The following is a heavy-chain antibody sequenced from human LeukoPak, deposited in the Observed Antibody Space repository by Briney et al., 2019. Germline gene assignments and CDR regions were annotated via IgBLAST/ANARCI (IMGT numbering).Heavy chain of an antibody. CDR1: GGSISSSSYY. CDR3: ARQELLEYFFDY. CDR2: IYYDGST. J-gene: IGHJ4*02. V-gene: IGHV4-39*07. Sequence: SETLSLTCTVSGGSISSSSYYWGWIRQPPGKGLEWIGSIYYDGSTYYSPSLKSRVTISVATSKNQFSLKLSSVTAADTAVYYCARQELLEYFFDYWGQETLVTVSS. D-gene: IGHD1-26*01.